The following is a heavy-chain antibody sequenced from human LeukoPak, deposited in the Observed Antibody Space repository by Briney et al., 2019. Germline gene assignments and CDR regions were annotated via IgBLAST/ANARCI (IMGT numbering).Heavy chain of an antibody. V-gene: IGHV3-72*01. CDR1: GLTFSDHH. CDR3: ARDDSSPPLDAFDI. CDR2: IRSKVDSYTT. Sequence: GGSLRLSCAASGLTFSDHHMDWVRQAPRKGLEWVGRIRSKVDSYTTEYAASVKGRFTISRDDSKKSLFLQMNSLRAEDTAVYYCARDDSSPPLDAFDIWGQGTMVTVSS. D-gene: IGHD6-13*01. J-gene: IGHJ3*02.